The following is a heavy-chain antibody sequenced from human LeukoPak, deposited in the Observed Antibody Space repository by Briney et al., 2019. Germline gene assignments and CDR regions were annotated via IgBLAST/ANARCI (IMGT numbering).Heavy chain of an antibody. J-gene: IGHJ4*02. D-gene: IGHD6-13*01. CDR1: GGTFSSYA. V-gene: IGHV1-69*13. CDR3: ARGPSSSWSGYYFDY. CDR2: IIPIFGTA. Sequence: GASVKVSFKASGGTFSSYAISWVRQAPGQGLEWMGGIIPIFGTANYAQKFQGRVTITADESTSTAYMELSSLRSEDTAVYYCARGPSSSWSGYYFDYWGQGTLVTVSS.